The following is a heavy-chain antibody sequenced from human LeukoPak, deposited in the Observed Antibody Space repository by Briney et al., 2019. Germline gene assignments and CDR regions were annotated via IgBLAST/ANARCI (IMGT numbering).Heavy chain of an antibody. Sequence: GGSLRLSCAASGFTFSSYAMSWVRQAPGKGLEWVSAISYSGGTTYYADSVKGRLTVSRDNSKNTLCLQMNSLRAEDTAVYFCAKLIASATALWGQGTLVTVSS. D-gene: IGHD6-25*01. V-gene: IGHV3-23*01. CDR2: ISYSGGTT. J-gene: IGHJ4*02. CDR1: GFTFSSYA. CDR3: AKLIASATAL.